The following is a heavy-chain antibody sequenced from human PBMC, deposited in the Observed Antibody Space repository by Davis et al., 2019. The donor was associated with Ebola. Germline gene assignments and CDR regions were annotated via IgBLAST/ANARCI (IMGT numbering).Heavy chain of an antibody. CDR3: ARAAGAAADYYYYGMDV. V-gene: IGHV1-3*01. CDR2: INAGNGNT. J-gene: IGHJ6*02. Sequence: ASVKVSCKASGGTFSSYAISWVRQAPGQRLEWMGWINAGNGNTKYSQKFQGRVTITADKSTSTAYMELSSLRSEDTAVYYCARAAGAAADYYYYGMDVWGQGTTVTVSS. D-gene: IGHD6-13*01. CDR1: GGTFSSYA.